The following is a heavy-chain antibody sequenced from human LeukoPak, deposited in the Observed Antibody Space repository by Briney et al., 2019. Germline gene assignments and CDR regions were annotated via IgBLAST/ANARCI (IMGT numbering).Heavy chain of an antibody. D-gene: IGHD2-21*02. CDR1: GGTFSAYW. CDR2: INEDGSVK. V-gene: IGHV3-7*01. J-gene: IGHJ4*02. Sequence: GGSLRLSCAVSGGTFSAYWMVWVRQSPGKGLEGVAGINEDGSVKYYVDSMKGRFTISRDNAKNSLYLQMNSLGAEDTAVYYCAKGPRDSDCYWGQGTLVTVSS. CDR3: AKGPRDSDCY.